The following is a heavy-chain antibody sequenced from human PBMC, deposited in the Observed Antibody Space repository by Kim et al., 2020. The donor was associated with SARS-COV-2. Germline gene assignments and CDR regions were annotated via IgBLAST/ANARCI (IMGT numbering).Heavy chain of an antibody. CDR2: IWYDGSNK. J-gene: IGHJ6*02. CDR1: GFTFSSYG. D-gene: IGHD3-3*01. Sequence: SLRLSCAASGFTFSSYGMHWVRQAPGKGLEWVAVIWYDGSNKYYADSVKGRFTISRDNSKNTLYLQMNSLRAEDTAVYYCARDSRTYYDFWSGYGDYYCYGMDVWGQGTTVTVSS. CDR3: ARDSRTYYDFWSGYGDYYCYGMDV. V-gene: IGHV3-33*01.